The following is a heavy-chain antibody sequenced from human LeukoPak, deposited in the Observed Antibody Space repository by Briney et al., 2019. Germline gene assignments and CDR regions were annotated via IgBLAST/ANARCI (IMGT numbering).Heavy chain of an antibody. Sequence: SETLSLTCTVSGGSISSYYWSWIRQPAGKGLEWIGRIYTSGSTNYNPSLKSRVTMSVDTSKNQFSLKLSSVTAADTAVYYCARDLGSSWQYYYYYYGMDVWGQGTTVTVSS. J-gene: IGHJ6*02. CDR3: ARDLGSSWQYYYYYYGMDV. V-gene: IGHV4-4*07. D-gene: IGHD6-13*01. CDR1: GGSISSYY. CDR2: IYTSGST.